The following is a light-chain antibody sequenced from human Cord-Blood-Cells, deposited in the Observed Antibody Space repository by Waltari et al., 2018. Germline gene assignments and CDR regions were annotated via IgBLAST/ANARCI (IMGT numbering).Light chain of an antibody. J-gene: IGLJ2*01. Sequence: QSARTQPASVSGSPGQSITISCPGTSSDVVGYNYVSWYQQPPGKAPNLMFYDVGTRPSGVSNRFSGSKSGNTASLTISGLQAEDEADYYCSSYTSSSTLVFGGGTKLTVL. CDR3: SSYTSSSTLV. CDR2: DVG. CDR1: SSDVVGYNY. V-gene: IGLV2-14*01.